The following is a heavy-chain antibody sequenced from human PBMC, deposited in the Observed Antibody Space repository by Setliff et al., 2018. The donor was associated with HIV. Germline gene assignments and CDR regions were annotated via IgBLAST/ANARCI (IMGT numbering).Heavy chain of an antibody. D-gene: IGHD3-10*01. V-gene: IGHV1-24*01. CDR3: ATPGVGAGAFDI. Sequence: ASVKVSCKVSGYTLTELSMHWVRQAPGKGLEWMGGFDPEDGETIYAQKFQGRVTMTEDASTDTAYMELSSLRSEDTAVYYCATPGVGAGAFDIWGRGTMVTVSS. CDR1: GYTLTELS. CDR2: FDPEDGET. J-gene: IGHJ3*02.